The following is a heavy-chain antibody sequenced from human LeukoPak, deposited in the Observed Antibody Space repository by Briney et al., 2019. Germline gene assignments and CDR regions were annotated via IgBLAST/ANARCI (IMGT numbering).Heavy chain of an antibody. CDR2: IYYSGST. J-gene: IGHJ5*02. V-gene: IGHV4-61*05. Sequence: SETLSLTCIVSGGSISSSIYYWTCIRQPPGKGLEWIAYIYYSGSTTYNPSLKSRVTVSVDTSKNQFSLKLSSVTAADTAVYYCPRRGVAAIFDPWGQGTLVTVSS. CDR1: GGSISSSIYY. D-gene: IGHD3-10*01. CDR3: PRRGVAAIFDP.